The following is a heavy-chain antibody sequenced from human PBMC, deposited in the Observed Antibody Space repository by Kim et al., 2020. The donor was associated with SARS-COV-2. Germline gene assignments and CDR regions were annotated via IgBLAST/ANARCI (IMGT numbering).Heavy chain of an antibody. Sequence: GGSLRLSCAASGFTFSSYGMHWVRQAPGKGLEWVAVIWYDGSNKYYADSVKGRFTISRDNSKNTLYLQMNSLRAEDTAVYYCARDGGLGLAAAGNYYYYYGMDVWGQGTTVTVSS. D-gene: IGHD6-13*01. CDR1: GFTFSSYG. CDR3: ARDGGLGLAAAGNYYYYYGMDV. V-gene: IGHV3-33*01. J-gene: IGHJ6*02. CDR2: IWYDGSNK.